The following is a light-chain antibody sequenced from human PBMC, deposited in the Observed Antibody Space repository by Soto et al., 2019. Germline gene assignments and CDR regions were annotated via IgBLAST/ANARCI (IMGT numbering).Light chain of an antibody. CDR1: SSDIGAYNY. CDR3: SSYTSSSTVV. V-gene: IGLV2-14*01. CDR2: DVS. J-gene: IGLJ2*01. Sequence: QSALTQPASVSGSPGQSITISCTGTSSDIGAYNYVSWYQQHPGKAPKLMIYDVSNRPSGVSNRFSGSESGHTASLTISGLQAEDEADYYCSSYTSSSTVVFGGGTKLTVL.